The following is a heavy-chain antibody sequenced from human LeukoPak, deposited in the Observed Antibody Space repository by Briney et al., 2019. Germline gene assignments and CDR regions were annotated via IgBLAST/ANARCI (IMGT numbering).Heavy chain of an antibody. CDR3: ARGPITVVTPRHYYFDY. Sequence: GGSLRLSCAASEFSVGSNYMTWVRQAPGKGLEWVSLIYSGGSTYYADSVKGRFTISRDNSKNTLYLQMNSLRSEDTAVYYCARGPITVVTPRHYYFDYWGQGTLVTVSS. D-gene: IGHD4-23*01. J-gene: IGHJ4*02. V-gene: IGHV3-53*05. CDR2: IYSGGST. CDR1: EFSVGSNY.